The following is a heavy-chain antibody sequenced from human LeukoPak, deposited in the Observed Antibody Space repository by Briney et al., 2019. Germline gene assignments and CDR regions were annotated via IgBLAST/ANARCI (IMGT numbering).Heavy chain of an antibody. Sequence: ASVKVSCKASGYTFTGYYMHWVRQAPGQGLEWMGWINPNSGGTNYAQKFQGRVTMTRDTSISTAYMELSRLRSDDTAVYYCAREGGGGGTINYDYIWGSYRDPHLDYWGQGTLVTVSS. CDR2: INPNSGGT. CDR3: AREGGGGGTINYDYIWGSYRDPHLDY. CDR1: GYTFTGYY. V-gene: IGHV1-2*02. J-gene: IGHJ4*02. D-gene: IGHD3-16*02.